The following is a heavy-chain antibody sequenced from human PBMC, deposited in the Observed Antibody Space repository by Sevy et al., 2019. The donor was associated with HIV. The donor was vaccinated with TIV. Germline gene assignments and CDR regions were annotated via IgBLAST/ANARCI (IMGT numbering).Heavy chain of an antibody. CDR2: ISGSGGST. J-gene: IGHJ4*02. CDR1: GFTFSSYA. D-gene: IGHD4-17*01. Sequence: GGSLRLSCAASGFTFSSYAMSWVRQAPGKGLEWVSVISGSGGSTYYADSVMGRFTISRENSKNTLYLQMNSLRAEDTAVYYCEKEDYGDYEGHLDYWGQGTLVTVSS. CDR3: EKEDYGDYEGHLDY. V-gene: IGHV3-23*01.